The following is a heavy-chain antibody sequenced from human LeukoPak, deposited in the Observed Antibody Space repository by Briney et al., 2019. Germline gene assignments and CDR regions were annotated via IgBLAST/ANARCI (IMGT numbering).Heavy chain of an antibody. D-gene: IGHD1-26*01. CDR3: ARALPIGGSHDAFDI. Sequence: ASVKVSCKASGGTFSSHAISWVRQAPGQGLEWMGGIIPIFGTANYAQKFQGRVTITADESTSTAYMELSSLRSEDTAVYYCARALPIGGSHDAFDIWGQGTMVTVSS. V-gene: IGHV1-69*13. CDR1: GGTFSSHA. J-gene: IGHJ3*02. CDR2: IIPIFGTA.